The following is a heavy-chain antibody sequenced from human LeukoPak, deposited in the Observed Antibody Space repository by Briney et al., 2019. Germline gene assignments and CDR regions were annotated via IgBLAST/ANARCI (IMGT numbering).Heavy chain of an antibody. CDR3: ARGGNTMIVVVKYMDV. D-gene: IGHD3-22*01. Sequence: GGSLRLSCAVSGFTFSSYAMHWVRQAPGKGLEWVAVISYDGSNKYYADSVKGRFTISRDNSKNTLYLQMNSLRADDTAVYYCARGGNTMIVVVKYMDVWGKGTTVTVSS. J-gene: IGHJ6*03. V-gene: IGHV3-30*04. CDR1: GFTFSSYA. CDR2: ISYDGSNK.